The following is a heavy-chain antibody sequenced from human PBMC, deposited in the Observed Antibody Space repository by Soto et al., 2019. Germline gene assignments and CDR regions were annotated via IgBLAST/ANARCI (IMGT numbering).Heavy chain of an antibody. J-gene: IGHJ5*02. Sequence: EVQLVESGGGLVQPGGSLRLSCAASGFTFSSYSMNWVRQAPGKGLEWVSYISSSSSTIYYADSVKGRFTISRDNAKNSLYLQMNSLRDEDTAVYYCARVMKQQLAYNWFDPWGQGTLVTVSS. CDR3: ARVMKQQLAYNWFDP. D-gene: IGHD6-13*01. CDR1: GFTFSSYS. CDR2: ISSSSSTI. V-gene: IGHV3-48*02.